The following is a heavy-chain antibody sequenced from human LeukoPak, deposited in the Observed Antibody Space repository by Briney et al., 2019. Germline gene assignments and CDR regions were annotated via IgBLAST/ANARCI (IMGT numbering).Heavy chain of an antibody. CDR2: IYYSGST. J-gene: IGHJ6*02. D-gene: IGHD3-3*01. CDR1: GGSISSSSYY. CDR3: ARGNGGTYYDFWSGYYAHHYYYYGMDV. V-gene: IGHV4-39*06. Sequence: SETLSLTCTVSGGSISSSSYYWGWICQPPGKGLEWIGTIYYSGSTYYNPSLKSRVTISVDTSKNQFPLKLSSVTAADTAVYYCARGNGGTYYDFWSGYYAHHYYYYGMDVWGQGTTVTVSS.